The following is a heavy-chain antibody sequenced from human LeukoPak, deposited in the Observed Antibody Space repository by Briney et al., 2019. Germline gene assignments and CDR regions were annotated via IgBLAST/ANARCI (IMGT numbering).Heavy chain of an antibody. CDR1: GYTFTGYY. CDR2: INPSGGST. Sequence: ASVKVSCKASGYTFTGYYMHWVRQAPGQGLEWMGIINPSGGSTSYAQKFQGRVTMTRDMSTSTVYMELSSLRSEDTAVYYCAKDSQTSWSSSWLWFLDSWGQGTPVTVSS. D-gene: IGHD6-13*01. CDR3: AKDSQTSWSSSWLWFLDS. V-gene: IGHV1-46*01. J-gene: IGHJ4*02.